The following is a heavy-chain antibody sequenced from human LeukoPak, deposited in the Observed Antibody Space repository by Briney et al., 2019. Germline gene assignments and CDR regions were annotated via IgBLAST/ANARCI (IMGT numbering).Heavy chain of an antibody. Sequence: SAKVSCKASGGTFSSYAISWVRQAPGQGLEWMGGIIPIFGTANYAQKFQGRVTITTDESTSTAYMELSSLRSEDTAVYYCARTVTSEGHFDYWGQGTLVTVSS. CDR3: ARTVTSEGHFDY. J-gene: IGHJ4*02. CDR1: GGTFSSYA. CDR2: IIPIFGTA. V-gene: IGHV1-69*05. D-gene: IGHD4-23*01.